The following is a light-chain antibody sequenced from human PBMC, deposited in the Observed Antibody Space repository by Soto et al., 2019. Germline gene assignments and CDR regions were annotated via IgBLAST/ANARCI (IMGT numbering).Light chain of an antibody. CDR2: QVT. CDR1: SSDIAIYNY. V-gene: IGLV2-14*01. CDR3: SSYTDSSNYV. Sequence: QSVVTQPASVSGSPGQSITISCTVTSSDIAIYNYVSWYQQQPGKAPKLMIYQVTNRPSGVSNRFSGSRSGNTASLTISGIQAEEEADYYCSSYTDSSNYVFGTGNKVTVL. J-gene: IGLJ1*01.